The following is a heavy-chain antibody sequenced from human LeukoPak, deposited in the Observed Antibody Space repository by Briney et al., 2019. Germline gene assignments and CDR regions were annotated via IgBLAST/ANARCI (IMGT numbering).Heavy chain of an antibody. CDR1: GFTFGDYA. CDR2: FRSKAYGGTT. CDR3: ARGCLTGYYMGFYYYYMDV. V-gene: IGHV3-49*04. Sequence: GGSLRLSCAASGFTFGDYAMSWVRQAPGKGLEWVGLFRSKAYGGTTEYAASVKGRFTISRDDSKSIAYLQMNSLKTEDTAVYFCARGCLTGYYMGFYYYYMDVWGKGTTVTISS. J-gene: IGHJ6*03. D-gene: IGHD3-9*01.